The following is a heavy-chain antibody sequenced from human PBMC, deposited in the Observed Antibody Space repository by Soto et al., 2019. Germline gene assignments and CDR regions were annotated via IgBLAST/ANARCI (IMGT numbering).Heavy chain of an antibody. CDR1: GDSVSSGGYY. CDR3: ARGFSSVSMDA. V-gene: IGHV4-61*08. Sequence: PSETLSLTCTVSGDSVSSGGYYCSWIRQPPGKGLEWIGYIYSSGSANYNPSLKSRVTISRDTSKNQISLKVASVTAADTAGYYCARGFSSVSMDAWGQGTTVTVSS. CDR2: IYSSGSA. J-gene: IGHJ6*02. D-gene: IGHD6-19*01.